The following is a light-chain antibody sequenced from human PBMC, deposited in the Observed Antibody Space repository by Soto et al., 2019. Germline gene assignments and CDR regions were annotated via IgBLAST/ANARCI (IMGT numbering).Light chain of an antibody. CDR3: QQTDSTPQT. V-gene: IGKV1-39*01. J-gene: IGKJ1*01. CDR2: AAS. Sequence: DIQMTQSPSSLSAPVGARVTISCRASQSIRNAVRWYQQKPGTAPKLLIRAASTLQMGVPSRFSGSGSGTDFTLTISSLQIEDFATYFCQQTDSTPQTFGQGTNVEI. CDR1: QSIRNA.